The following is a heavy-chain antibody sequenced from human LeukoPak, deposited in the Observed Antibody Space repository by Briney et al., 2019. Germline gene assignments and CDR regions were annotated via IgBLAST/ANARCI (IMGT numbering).Heavy chain of an antibody. J-gene: IGHJ4*02. Sequence: SETLSLTCAVYGGSFSGYYWSWLRQPPGKGLEWIGEINHSGSTNYNPSLKSRVTISVDTSKNQFSLKLSSVTAADTAVYYCARRLGYCSSTSCYQFDYWGQGTLVTVSS. CDR3: ARRLGYCSSTSCYQFDY. CDR2: INHSGST. D-gene: IGHD2-2*01. CDR1: GGSFSGYY. V-gene: IGHV4-34*01.